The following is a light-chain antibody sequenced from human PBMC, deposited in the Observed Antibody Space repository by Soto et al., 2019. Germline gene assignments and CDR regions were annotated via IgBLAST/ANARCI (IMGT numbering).Light chain of an antibody. CDR2: GDS. J-gene: IGLJ3*02. Sequence: QSVLTQPPSVSGTPGQRVTISCTGSSSNIGAGYDVHWYQQLPGTAPKLLIYGDSNRPSGVPDRFSGSQSGTSASLAITGLQAEDEADYYCQSYDSSSWVFGGGTQLTVL. CDR3: QSYDSSSWV. V-gene: IGLV1-40*01. CDR1: SSNIGAGYD.